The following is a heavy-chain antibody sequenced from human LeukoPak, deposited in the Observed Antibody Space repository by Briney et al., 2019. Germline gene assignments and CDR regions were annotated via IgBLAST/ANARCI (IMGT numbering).Heavy chain of an antibody. D-gene: IGHD2-2*01. CDR1: GGSITNYH. CDR3: ARGVPNYPYCSSTSCYRNYYYYYGMDV. J-gene: IGHJ6*02. Sequence: SETLSLTCTVSGGSITNYHWTWIRQPPGKGLEYIGYIYNSGSTFYNPSLKSRVTISADTSKKQFSLKLSSVTAADTAVYYCARGVPNYPYCSSTSCYRNYYYYYGMDVWGQGTTVTVSS. V-gene: IGHV4-59*01. CDR2: IYNSGST.